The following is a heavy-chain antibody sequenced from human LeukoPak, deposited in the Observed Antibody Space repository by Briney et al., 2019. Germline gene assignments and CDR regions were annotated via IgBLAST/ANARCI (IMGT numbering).Heavy chain of an antibody. V-gene: IGHV3-23*01. D-gene: IGHD1-1*01. CDR3: AKGNWRYFDY. CDR2: ISGSGGST. Sequence: PGGSLRLSCAASGFTFSTYVMSWVRQAPGKGLEWVSAISGSGGSTYYADSVKGRFTISRDNSKNTLYLRMNSLGADDTAVYYCAKGNWRYFDYWGQGTLVTVSS. J-gene: IGHJ4*02. CDR1: GFTFSTYV.